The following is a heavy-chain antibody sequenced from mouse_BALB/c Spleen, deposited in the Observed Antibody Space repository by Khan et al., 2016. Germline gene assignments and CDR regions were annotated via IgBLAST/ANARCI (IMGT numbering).Heavy chain of an antibody. CDR3: ARDIGDY. CDR1: GFTFTDYY. J-gene: IGHJ4*01. Sequence: EVELVESGGGLVQPGGSLRLSCATSGFTFTDYYMSWVRQPPGKALEWLGFIRNKANGYTTEYSASVKGRFTISRANYQSILYLQMNTLRAEDSATYYCARDIGDYWGQGTSVTVSS. V-gene: IGHV7-3*02. CDR2: IRNKANGYTT.